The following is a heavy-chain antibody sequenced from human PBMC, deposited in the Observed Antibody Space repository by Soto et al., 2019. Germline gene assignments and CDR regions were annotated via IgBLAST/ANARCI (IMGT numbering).Heavy chain of an antibody. CDR2: INHSGST. CDR3: AGWAVGIMVFGVPKDS. CDR1: GGSFSGHF. V-gene: IGHV4-34*01. D-gene: IGHD3-3*01. J-gene: IGHJ4*02. Sequence: KTSETLSLTCVVYGGSFSGHFWSWIRQPPGKGLEWIGEINHSGSTNYNPSLQSRVTISVDTSKNQFSLKLSSVTAADTAVYYCAGWAVGIMVFGVPKDSWGQGTLVTVSS.